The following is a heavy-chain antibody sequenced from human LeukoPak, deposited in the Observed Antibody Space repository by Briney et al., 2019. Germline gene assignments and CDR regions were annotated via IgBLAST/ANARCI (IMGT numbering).Heavy chain of an antibody. CDR1: GFTFDDYG. Sequence: GGSLRLSCAASGFTFDDYGMSWVRQAPGKGLEWVSGINWNGGSTGYADSVKGRFTISRDNSKNTLYLQMNSLRAEDTAVYYCARDLNGDYPDYWGQGTLVTVSS. CDR2: INWNGGST. V-gene: IGHV3-20*04. D-gene: IGHD4-17*01. CDR3: ARDLNGDYPDY. J-gene: IGHJ4*02.